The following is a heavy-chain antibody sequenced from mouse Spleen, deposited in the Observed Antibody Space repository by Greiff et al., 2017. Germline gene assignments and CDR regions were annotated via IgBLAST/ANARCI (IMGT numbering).Heavy chain of an antibody. CDR2: IDTSDSYT. J-gene: IGHJ1*01. Sequence: QVQLQQPGAELVMPGASVKMSCKASGYTFTDYWMHWVKQRPGQGLEWIGAIDTSDSYTSYNQKFKGKATLTVDESSSTAYMQLSSLTSEDSAVYYCAVDYDGYGWYFDVWGAGTTVTVSS. CDR3: AVDYDGYGWYFDV. D-gene: IGHD1-2*01. CDR1: GYTFTDYW. V-gene: IGHV1-69*01.